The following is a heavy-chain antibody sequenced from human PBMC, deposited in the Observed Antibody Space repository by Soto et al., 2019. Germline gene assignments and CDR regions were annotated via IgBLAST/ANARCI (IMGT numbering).Heavy chain of an antibody. CDR2: ISYDGSNK. CDR3: AKDAGPYYYYYYMDV. CDR1: GFTFSSYG. J-gene: IGHJ6*03. Sequence: ESGGGVVQPGRSLRLSCAASGFTFSSYGMHWVRQAPGKGLEWVAVISYDGSNKYYADSVKGRFTISRDNSKNTLYLQMNSLRAEDTAMYYCAKDAGPYYYYYYMDVWGKGTTVTVSS. V-gene: IGHV3-30*18.